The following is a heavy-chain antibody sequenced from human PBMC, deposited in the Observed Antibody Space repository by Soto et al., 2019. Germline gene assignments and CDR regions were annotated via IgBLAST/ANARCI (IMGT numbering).Heavy chain of an antibody. Sequence: SLKGYCKSSGDRFSSDPSGWVRQDTEEVLEWMGGIIPIFGTANYAQKFQGRVTITADESTSTAYMELSSLRSEDTAVYYCARDLGVRDARYTLFDPWGQRTLVTVSS. CDR3: ARDLGVRDARYTLFDP. J-gene: IGHJ5*02. CDR1: GDRFSSDP. V-gene: IGHV1-69*01. D-gene: IGHD3-16*01. CDR2: IIPIFGTA.